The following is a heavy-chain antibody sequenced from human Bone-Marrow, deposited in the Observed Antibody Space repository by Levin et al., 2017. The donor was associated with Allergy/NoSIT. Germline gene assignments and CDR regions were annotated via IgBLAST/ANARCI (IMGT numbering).Heavy chain of an antibody. D-gene: IGHD4-17*01. CDR1: GGTFTTYT. CDR2: IIPLVGLT. CDR3: AREAHGAAFEY. Sequence: SVKVSCKASGGTFTTYTFSWVRQAPGQGLEWMGRIIPLVGLTDYAQKFQARLTITADKSTDTAYLELSSLKSEDTAVYFCAREAHGAAFEYWGQGTLVTVSS. V-gene: IGHV1-69*04. J-gene: IGHJ4*02.